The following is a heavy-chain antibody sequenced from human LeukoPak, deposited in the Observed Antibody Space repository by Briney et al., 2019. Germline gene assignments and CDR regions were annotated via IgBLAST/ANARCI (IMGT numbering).Heavy chain of an antibody. CDR1: GFTVSSNY. CDR3: ARASHYYDSSGSHDAFDI. Sequence: GGSLRLSCAASGFTVSSNYMSWVRQAPGKGLEWVSVIYSGGSTYYADSVKGRFTISRGNSKNTLYLQMNSLRAEDTAVYYCARASHYYDSSGSHDAFDIWGQGTMVTVSS. D-gene: IGHD3-22*01. V-gene: IGHV3-53*01. CDR2: IYSGGST. J-gene: IGHJ3*02.